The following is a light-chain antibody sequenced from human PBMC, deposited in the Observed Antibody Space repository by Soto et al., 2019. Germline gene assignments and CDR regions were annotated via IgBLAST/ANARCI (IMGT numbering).Light chain of an antibody. V-gene: IGLV3-21*02. J-gene: IGLJ1*01. Sequence: SYELTQPPSVSVAPGQTARITCGGTNIGSKSVHWYQQRPGQAPVLDLYDDSNRPSGIPERFSGSNSGSTATLTISSVEAGDEADYFCQVWDISSDQYLFGTGTKLTVL. CDR1: NIGSKS. CDR2: DDS. CDR3: QVWDISSDQYL.